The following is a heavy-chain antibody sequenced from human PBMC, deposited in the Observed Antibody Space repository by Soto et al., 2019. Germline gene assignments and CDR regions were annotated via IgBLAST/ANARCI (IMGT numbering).Heavy chain of an antibody. Sequence: SETLFLTCTVSGGSISSSSYYWGWIRQPPGKGLEWIGSIYYSGSTYYNPSLKSRVTISVDTSKNQFSLKLSSVTAADTAVYYCATRYCSGGSCFDYWGQGTLVTVSS. D-gene: IGHD2-15*01. V-gene: IGHV4-39*01. CDR3: ATRYCSGGSCFDY. J-gene: IGHJ4*02. CDR1: GGSISSSSYY. CDR2: IYYSGST.